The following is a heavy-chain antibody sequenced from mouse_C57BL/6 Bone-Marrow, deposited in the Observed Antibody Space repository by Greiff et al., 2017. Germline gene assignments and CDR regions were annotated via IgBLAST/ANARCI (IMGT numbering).Heavy chain of an antibody. CDR3: ARSPIHGYDRYFDV. V-gene: IGHV1-61*01. CDR1: GYTFTSYW. J-gene: IGHJ1*03. Sequence: QVQLQQPGAELVRPGSSVKLSCKASGYTFTSYWMDWVKQRPGQGLEWIGNIYPSDSETHYNQKFKDKATLTVDKSSSTAYMQLSSLTSEDSAVYYWARSPIHGYDRYFDVWGTGTTVTVSS. D-gene: IGHD2-2*01. CDR2: IYPSDSET.